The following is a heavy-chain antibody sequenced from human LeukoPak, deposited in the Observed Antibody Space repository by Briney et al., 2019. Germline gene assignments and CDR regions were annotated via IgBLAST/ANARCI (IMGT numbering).Heavy chain of an antibody. D-gene: IGHD4-17*01. Sequence: SETLSLTCTVSGGSISSSSYYWGWIRQSPGKGLEWIGSIYYSGSTYYNPSLKSRVTISVDTSKNLFSLKLSSVTATDTAVYYCARFDYGDYYFDYWGQGTLVTVSS. CDR1: GGSISSSSYY. V-gene: IGHV4-39*01. J-gene: IGHJ4*02. CDR2: IYYSGST. CDR3: ARFDYGDYYFDY.